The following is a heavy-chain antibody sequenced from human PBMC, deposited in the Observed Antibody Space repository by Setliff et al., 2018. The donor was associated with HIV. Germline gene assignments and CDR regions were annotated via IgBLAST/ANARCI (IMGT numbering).Heavy chain of an antibody. Sequence: ASVKVSCKASGHTFSNSDIHWVRRATGQGLEWMGWMNPNTGVAGYALKFQGRVTMTRDTSISTAYMELSSLRSEDTAVYYCARDPAVFGLYYYYYMDVWGKGTTVTVSS. CDR3: ARDPAVFGLYYYYYMDV. V-gene: IGHV1-8*01. J-gene: IGHJ6*03. CDR2: MNPNTGVA. CDR1: GHTFSNSD. D-gene: IGHD3-16*01.